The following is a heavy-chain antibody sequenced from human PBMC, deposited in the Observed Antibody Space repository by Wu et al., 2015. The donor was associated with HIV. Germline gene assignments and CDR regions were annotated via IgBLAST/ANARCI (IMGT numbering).Heavy chain of an antibody. V-gene: IGHV1-2*02. CDR3: ARVISSWPSGAFXI. Sequence: QAQLVQSGAEVKKPGASVKVSCKASGYTFTGHYIHWVRQAPGQGLEWMGSINPNGGAQTMHRIFQGRVTLSRDTYITTAYMELRSLTSDDTALYFCARVISSWPSGAFXIWGQGTMVTVSS. CDR1: GYTFTGHY. J-gene: IGHJ3*02. CDR2: INPNGGA. D-gene: IGHD6-13*01.